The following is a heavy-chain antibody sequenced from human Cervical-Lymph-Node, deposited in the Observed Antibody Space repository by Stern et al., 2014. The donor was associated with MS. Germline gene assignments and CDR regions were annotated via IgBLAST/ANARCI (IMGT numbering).Heavy chain of an antibody. J-gene: IGHJ5*02. CDR1: GFTFSDFS. V-gene: IGHV3-69-1*01. CDR2: ISRRGTT. Sequence: EVQLVESGGGLVQPGGSLRLSCAASGFTFSDFSINWVRQAPGRGLELISSISRRGTTHYADSVKGRCTISRDNGQNSLYLHMSSLRDEDTAVYYCATHDAWGQGTLVIVSS. CDR3: ATHDA.